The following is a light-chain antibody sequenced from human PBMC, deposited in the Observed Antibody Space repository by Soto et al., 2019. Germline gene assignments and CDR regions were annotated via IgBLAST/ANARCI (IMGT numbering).Light chain of an antibody. Sequence: QSVLTQPPSVSAAPGQKVTISCSGSSSNIGNNYVSWYQQLPGTAPKLLIYDNNKRPSGIPDRFSGSKSGTSATLGITGLQTGDGADYYCGTWDSSLSAGVFGGGTNLTAL. J-gene: IGLJ2*01. CDR3: GTWDSSLSAGV. CDR2: DNN. V-gene: IGLV1-51*01. CDR1: SSNIGNNY.